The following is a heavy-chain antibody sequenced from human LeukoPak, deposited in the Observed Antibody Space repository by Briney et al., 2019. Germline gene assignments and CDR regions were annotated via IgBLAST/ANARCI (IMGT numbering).Heavy chain of an antibody. V-gene: IGHV4-34*01. Sequence: PSETLSLTCAVNGGSFRDYSWTWIRQSPGKGLEWIGDISHGGNTMYSPSLKSRVTISVDRSKNQFSLKLSSVTAADTAVYYCARGHDDVTEFDYWGQGTLVTVSS. D-gene: IGHD3-3*01. CDR2: ISHGGNT. CDR3: ARGHDDVTEFDY. J-gene: IGHJ4*02. CDR1: GGSFRDYS.